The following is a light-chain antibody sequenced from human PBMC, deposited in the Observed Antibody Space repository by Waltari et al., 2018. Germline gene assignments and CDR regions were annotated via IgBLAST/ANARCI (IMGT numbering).Light chain of an antibody. CDR2: END. J-gene: IGLJ2*01. CDR1: RSNIETNY. Sequence: QSVLTQQPSMSAAPGQKVTISCSGGRSNIETNYVAWYQKVPGTAPQLLIYENDRRSPGIPGRFSGSKSGTAATLGISGLQTGDEADYYCATWDVRLTIILFGGGTKLTVL. CDR3: ATWDVRLTIIL. V-gene: IGLV1-51*02.